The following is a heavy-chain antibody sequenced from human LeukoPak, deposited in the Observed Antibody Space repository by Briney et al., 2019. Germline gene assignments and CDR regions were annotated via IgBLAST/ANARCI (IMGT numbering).Heavy chain of an antibody. V-gene: IGHV4-30-2*01. CDR1: GGSISSGGYS. CDR2: IYHSGST. D-gene: IGHD6-13*01. J-gene: IGHJ4*02. Sequence: SETLSLTCAVSGGSISSGGYSWSWIRQPPGKGLEWIGYIYHSGSTYSNPSLKSRVTISVDRSKNQFSLKLSSVTAADTAVYYCARLVAATGNFDYWGQGTLVTVSS. CDR3: ARLVAATGNFDY.